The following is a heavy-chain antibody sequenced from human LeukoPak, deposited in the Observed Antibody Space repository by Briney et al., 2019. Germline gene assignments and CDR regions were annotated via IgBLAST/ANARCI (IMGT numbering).Heavy chain of an antibody. CDR3: AKAQLSGGGDWLFDY. CDR1: GFTFSSYA. V-gene: IGHV3-23*01. CDR2: ISGSGGSI. J-gene: IGHJ4*02. Sequence: GGSLRLSCAASGFTFSSYAMSWVRQAPGKGLEWVSAISGSGGSIYYADSVKGRFTISRDNSKNTLYLQMNSLRAEDTAVYYCAKAQLSGGGDWLFDYRGQGTLVTVSS. D-gene: IGHD2-21*02.